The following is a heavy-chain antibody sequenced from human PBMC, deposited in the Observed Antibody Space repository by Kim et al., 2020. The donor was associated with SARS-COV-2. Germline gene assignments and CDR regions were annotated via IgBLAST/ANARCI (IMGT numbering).Heavy chain of an antibody. Sequence: GGSLRLSCAASGFTFSSYSMNWVRQAPGKGLEWVSSISSSSSYIYYADSVKGRFTISRDNAKNSLYLQMNSLRAEDTAVYYCARLNIAARYFDYWGQGTLVTVSS. J-gene: IGHJ4*02. CDR3: ARLNIAARYFDY. CDR1: GFTFSSYS. V-gene: IGHV3-21*01. CDR2: ISSSSSYI. D-gene: IGHD6-6*01.